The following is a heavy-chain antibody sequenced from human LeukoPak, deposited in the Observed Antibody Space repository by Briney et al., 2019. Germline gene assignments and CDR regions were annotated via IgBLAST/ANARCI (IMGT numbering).Heavy chain of an antibody. CDR2: IIPILGIA. CDR1: GGTFSSYA. J-gene: IGHJ5*02. D-gene: IGHD6-13*01. Sequence: SVKVSCKASGGTFSSYAISWVRQAPGQGLEWMGRIIPILGIANYAQKFQGRVTITADKSTSAAYMELSSLRSEDTAVYYCARGSSSWYWFDPWGQGTLVTVSS. CDR3: ARGSSSWYWFDP. V-gene: IGHV1-69*04.